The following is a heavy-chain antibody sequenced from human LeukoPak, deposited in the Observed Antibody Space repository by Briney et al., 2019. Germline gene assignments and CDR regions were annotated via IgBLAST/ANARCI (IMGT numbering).Heavy chain of an antibody. Sequence: GGSLRLSCAASGFTVSSNYMSWVRQAPGKGLEWVSVIYSGGSTYYADSVKGRFTISRDTSKNTLYLQMNSLRAEDTAVYYCARHSGPGSYNWFDPWGQGTLVTVSS. V-gene: IGHV3-53*01. J-gene: IGHJ5*02. CDR2: IYSGGST. CDR3: ARHSGPGSYNWFDP. CDR1: GFTVSSNY. D-gene: IGHD3-10*01.